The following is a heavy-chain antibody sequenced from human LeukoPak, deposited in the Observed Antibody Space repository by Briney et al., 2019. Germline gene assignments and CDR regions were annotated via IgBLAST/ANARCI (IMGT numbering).Heavy chain of an antibody. V-gene: IGHV3-30*01. D-gene: IGHD3-16*01. CDR3: ARDWGARNYGWHFDL. CDR2: ISYGGNNK. J-gene: IGHJ2*01. Sequence: GGSLRLSCVASGFTFSNYTMHWGRQAPGKGLQWMAVISYGGNNKYYADSVKGRFTISRDNSKNTLYLQMNSLGAEDTAVFYCARDWGARNYGWHFDLWGRGTLVTVSS. CDR1: GFTFSNYT.